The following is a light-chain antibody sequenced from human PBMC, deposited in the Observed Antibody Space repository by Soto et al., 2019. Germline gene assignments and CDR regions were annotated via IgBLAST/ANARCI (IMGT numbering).Light chain of an antibody. Sequence: QSALTQPASVSGSPGHSITISCTGTSSDGGGYNYVAWYQQHPGKAPKLMIYDVTKRPSGVSDRFSGSKSGNTASLTISGLRAEDEGDYFCSSYIRSTSPDVFGSGTKLTVL. CDR2: DVT. CDR3: SSYIRSTSPDV. V-gene: IGLV2-14*01. J-gene: IGLJ1*01. CDR1: SSDGGGYNY.